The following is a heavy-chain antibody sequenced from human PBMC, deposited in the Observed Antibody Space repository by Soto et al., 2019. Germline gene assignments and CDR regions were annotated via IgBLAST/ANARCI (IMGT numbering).Heavy chain of an antibody. D-gene: IGHD1-26*01. Sequence: QVQLVESGGGVVQPGRSLRLSCAASGFTFSYYGMHWVRQAPGKGLEWAAVIWFDGSNGEYGDSVKDRFTVSRDNSKSIMYLQMNSLRDEDTAVYYCARGNFGDQRSYGDYWGQGTLVTVSS. CDR3: ARGNFGDQRSYGDY. CDR2: IWFDGSNG. CDR1: GFTFSYYG. J-gene: IGHJ4*02. V-gene: IGHV3-33*01.